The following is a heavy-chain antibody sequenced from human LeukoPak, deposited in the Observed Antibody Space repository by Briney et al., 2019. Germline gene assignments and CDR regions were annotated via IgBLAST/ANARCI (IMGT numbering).Heavy chain of an antibody. Sequence: ASVKVSCKASGYTFTNYGIAWVRQAPGQGLEWMGWISAHDGTRNYALKHEDRVTMTTDTSTSTAYMELRGLRSDDTAVYYCARRSTLYSSGRFYFDYWGQGTLVTVSS. CDR1: GYTFTNYG. D-gene: IGHD6-19*01. CDR2: ISAHDGTR. V-gene: IGHV1-18*01. J-gene: IGHJ4*02. CDR3: ARRSTLYSSGRFYFDY.